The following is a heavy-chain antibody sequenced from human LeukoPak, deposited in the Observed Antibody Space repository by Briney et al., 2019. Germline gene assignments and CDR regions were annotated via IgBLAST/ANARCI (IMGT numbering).Heavy chain of an antibody. J-gene: IGHJ6*02. V-gene: IGHV4-4*07. CDR1: GGSISSYY. Sequence: SETLSLTCSVSGGSISSYYWSWIRQPAGKGLEWIGRIDSSGSTTYNPSLKSRVTMSVDTSKNQFSLKLSSVTAADTAVYYCASQGYYYYGMDVWGQGTTVTVSS. CDR2: IDSSGST. CDR3: ASQGYYYYGMDV.